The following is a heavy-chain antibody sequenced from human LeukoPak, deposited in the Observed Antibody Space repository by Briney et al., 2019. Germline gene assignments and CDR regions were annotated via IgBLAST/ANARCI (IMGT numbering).Heavy chain of an antibody. CDR3: ARHSGSGSLSRPFDP. V-gene: IGHV4-39*01. CDR1: GASVSSDSFY. Sequence: PSETLSLTCSVSGASVSSDSFYWGWLRQSPGKGLEWIATIYYTGNTYYDPSLKSRVSISIDTSNNQFSLNVKSVSAADTAVYYCARHSGSGSLSRPFDPWGQGTLVTVTS. J-gene: IGHJ5*02. D-gene: IGHD3-10*01. CDR2: IYYTGNT.